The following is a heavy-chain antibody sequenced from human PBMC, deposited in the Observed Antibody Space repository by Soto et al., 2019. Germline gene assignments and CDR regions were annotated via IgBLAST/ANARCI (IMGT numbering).Heavy chain of an antibody. J-gene: IGHJ3*02. CDR2: INTDGRGT. D-gene: IGHD3-22*01. CDR3: AKISSPYDSSGYDAFDI. Sequence: GGSLRLSCAASGFIFSGDWMHWVRQAPGKGLVWVSRINTDGRGTDYADYVKGRFTISRDNAKNSLYLQMNSLRVEDTALYYCAKISSPYDSSGYDAFDIWGQGTMVTVSS. CDR1: GFIFSGDW. V-gene: IGHV3-74*01.